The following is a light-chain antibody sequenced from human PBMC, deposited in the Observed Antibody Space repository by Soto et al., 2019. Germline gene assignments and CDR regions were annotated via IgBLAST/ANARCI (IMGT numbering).Light chain of an antibody. Sequence: QSVLTQPPSVSGAPGQRVTISCTGSSSNIGAGYHVHWYRQLPGTAPKLFIYGNSNRPSGVPDRFSGSKSGTSASLAITGLQAEDEADYYCQSYDSSLRVVFGGGTKLTVL. CDR3: QSYDSSLRVV. CDR1: SSNIGAGYH. J-gene: IGLJ2*01. V-gene: IGLV1-40*01. CDR2: GNS.